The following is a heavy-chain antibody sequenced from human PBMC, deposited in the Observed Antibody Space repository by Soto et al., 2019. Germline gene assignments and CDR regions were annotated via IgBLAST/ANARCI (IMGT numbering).Heavy chain of an antibody. V-gene: IGHV4-59*01. Sequence: PSETLSLTCTVSGGSISSDYWSWIRQPPGKGLEWIGYIYYSGSTNYNPSLKSRVTISVDTSKNQFSLNLSSATAADTAVYYCARCSGGDCYTIGFVYWGQGTLVTVP. CDR3: ARCSGGDCYTIGFVY. CDR2: IYYSGST. CDR1: GGSISSDY. D-gene: IGHD2-21*02. J-gene: IGHJ4*02.